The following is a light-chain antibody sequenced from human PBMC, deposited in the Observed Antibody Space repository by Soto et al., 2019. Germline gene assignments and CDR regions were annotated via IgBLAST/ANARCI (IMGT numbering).Light chain of an antibody. Sequence: DVVMTQSPLSLPVTPGEPASISCRSSQSLLHSDGYNYLDWYLQKPGQSPQLLIYLGSNRASGVPDRFSGSGSGIDFTLKISRVEAEDVGVYYCMQSRPTQATCGQGTKVEIK. CDR1: QSLLHSDGYNY. J-gene: IGKJ1*01. CDR2: LGS. CDR3: MQSRPTQAT. V-gene: IGKV2-28*01.